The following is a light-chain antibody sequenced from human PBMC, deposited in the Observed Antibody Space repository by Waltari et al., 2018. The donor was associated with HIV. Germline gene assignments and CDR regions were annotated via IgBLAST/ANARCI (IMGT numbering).Light chain of an antibody. CDR1: QGISNY. CDR3: QQLNSYPRT. J-gene: IGKJ1*01. CDR2: TES. V-gene: IGKV1-9*01. Sequence: DIQLTQSPSFLSASVGDRVTITCRASQGISNYLAWYQQEPGKAPKLLIFTESTLQSGVPSRVSGSGSGTEFTLTISSLQPEDFSTYYCQQLNSYPRTFGQGTKVEIK.